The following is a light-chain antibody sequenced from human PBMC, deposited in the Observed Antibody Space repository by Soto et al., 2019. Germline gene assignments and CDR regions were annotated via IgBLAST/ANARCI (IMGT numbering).Light chain of an antibody. CDR2: GNS. Sequence: QSVLTQPPSVSGAPGQRVTISCTGSSSNIGAGYDVHWYQQLPGTAPKLLIYGNSNRPSGVPDRFSGSKSGTSASLAITGLQAEDEADDYCQSYDISLSGWVFGGGTKLTVL. CDR1: SSNIGAGYD. V-gene: IGLV1-40*01. CDR3: QSYDISLSGWV. J-gene: IGLJ3*02.